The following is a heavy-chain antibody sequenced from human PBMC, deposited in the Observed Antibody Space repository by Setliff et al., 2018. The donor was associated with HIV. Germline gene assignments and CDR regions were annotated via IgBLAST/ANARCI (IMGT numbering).Heavy chain of an antibody. J-gene: IGHJ4*02. V-gene: IGHV4-34*01. CDR3: ARNPHYFDS. CDR2: INHSGRT. CDR1: GGSFSSYY. Sequence: NPSETLSLTCAVYGGSFSSYYWSWIRQAPGKGLEWIGEINHSGRTNYNPSLKSRVTISVDTSRNQFSLKLNSVTAADTAVYYCARNPHYFDSWGQGTLVTVSS.